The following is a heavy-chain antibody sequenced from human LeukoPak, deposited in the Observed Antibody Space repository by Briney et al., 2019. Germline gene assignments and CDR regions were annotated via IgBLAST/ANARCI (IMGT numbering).Heavy chain of an antibody. V-gene: IGHV3-23*01. CDR3: AKGNSVVVTATDAFDI. D-gene: IGHD2-21*02. J-gene: IGHJ3*02. CDR2: ISGSGGST. Sequence: GGSLRLSCAASGFTFSSYAMSWVRQAPGKGLEWISAISGSGGSTYYADSVKGRFTISRDNSKNTLYLQMISLRAEDTAVYYCAKGNSVVVTATDAFDIWGQGTMVTVSS. CDR1: GFTFSSYA.